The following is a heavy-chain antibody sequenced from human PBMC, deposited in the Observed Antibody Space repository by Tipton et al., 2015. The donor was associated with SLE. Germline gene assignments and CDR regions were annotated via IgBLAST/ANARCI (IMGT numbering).Heavy chain of an antibody. CDR3: ARERGDDTSGYYYWYFDI. CDR2: FYYSGST. J-gene: IGHJ2*01. Sequence: TLSLTCSVSGGSISRKGYYWSWIRQFPGKGLEYLGYFYYSGSTYYNPSLNSRVTISADTSKNQFSLTLSSVTAADTAVYYCARERGDDTSGYYYWYFDIWGRGTLVTVSS. V-gene: IGHV4-31*03. CDR1: GGSISRKGYY. D-gene: IGHD3-22*01.